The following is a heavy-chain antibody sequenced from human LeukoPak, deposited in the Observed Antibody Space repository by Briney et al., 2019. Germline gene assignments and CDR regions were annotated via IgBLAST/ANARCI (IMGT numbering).Heavy chain of an antibody. Sequence: GGSLRLSCAASGFTFSSYAMSWVRQAPGKGLEWVSAISGSGGSTYYADSVKGRFTISRDNSKNTLYLQMNSLRAEDTAVYYCARDRGNQRGYYYYYMDVWGKGTTVTVSS. J-gene: IGHJ6*03. CDR2: ISGSGGST. D-gene: IGHD1-14*01. V-gene: IGHV3-23*01. CDR1: GFTFSSYA. CDR3: ARDRGNQRGYYYYYMDV.